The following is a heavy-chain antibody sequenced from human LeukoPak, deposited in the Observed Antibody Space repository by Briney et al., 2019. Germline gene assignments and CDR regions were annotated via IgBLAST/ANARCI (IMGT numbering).Heavy chain of an antibody. J-gene: IGHJ4*02. CDR2: ILHSGST. D-gene: IGHD3-3*01. V-gene: IGHV4-30-2*01. CDR3: ARTRDFWSGFFDY. Sequence: SETLSLTCDVSGGSITSDTYYWSWIRQPPGKGLEWIGYILHSGSTYNNPSLKSRVTISVHASKRQFSLKLSSVTAADAAVYYCARTRDFWSGFFDYWGQGTLVTVSS. CDR1: GGSITSDTYY.